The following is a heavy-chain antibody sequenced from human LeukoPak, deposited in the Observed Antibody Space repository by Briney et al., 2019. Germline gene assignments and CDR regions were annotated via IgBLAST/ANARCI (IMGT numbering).Heavy chain of an antibody. J-gene: IGHJ4*02. V-gene: IGHV3-30-3*01. CDR1: GFTFSSYA. CDR2: ISYDGSNK. Sequence: GRSLRLSCAASGFTFSSYAMHWVRQAPGKGLEWVAVISYDGSNKYYADSVKGRFTISRDNSKNTLYLQMNSLRAEDTAVYYCARDHIRPWTFDYWGQGTLVTVSS. D-gene: IGHD2-21*01. CDR3: ARDHIRPWTFDY.